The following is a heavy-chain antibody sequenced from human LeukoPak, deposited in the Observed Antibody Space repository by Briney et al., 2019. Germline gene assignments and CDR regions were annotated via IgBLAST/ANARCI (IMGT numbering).Heavy chain of an antibody. Sequence: GGSLRLSCTASGFTFGDYAMSWARQAPGKGLEWVGFIRSKTHGGTTEYAASVKGRFIISRDDSRSIAYLQMNSLKTEDPAVYYCTRAPSLSWFDPWGQGTLVTVSS. CDR1: GFTFGDYA. V-gene: IGHV3-49*04. D-gene: IGHD3-10*01. CDR3: TRAPSLSWFDP. J-gene: IGHJ5*02. CDR2: IRSKTHGGTT.